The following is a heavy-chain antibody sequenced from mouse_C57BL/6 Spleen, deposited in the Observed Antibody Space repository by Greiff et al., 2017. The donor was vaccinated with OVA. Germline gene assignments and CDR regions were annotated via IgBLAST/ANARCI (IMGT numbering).Heavy chain of an antibody. CDR1: GYTFTSYW. V-gene: IGHV1-52*01. D-gene: IGHD1-1*01. CDR3: ARAPTVPYYYAMDY. Sequence: QVQLQQPGAELVRPGSSVKLSCKASGYTFTSYWMHWVKQRPIQGLEWIGNIDPSDSETHYNQKFKDKATLTVDKSSSTAYMQLSSLTSEDSAVYYCARAPTVPYYYAMDYWGQGTSVTVSS. J-gene: IGHJ4*01. CDR2: IDPSDSET.